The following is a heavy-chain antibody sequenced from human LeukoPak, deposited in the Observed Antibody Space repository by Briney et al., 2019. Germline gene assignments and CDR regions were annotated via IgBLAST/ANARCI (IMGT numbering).Heavy chain of an antibody. D-gene: IGHD2-8*01. V-gene: IGHV3-30*04. Sequence: GRSLRLSCAASGFTFSRYAMHWVRQAPGKGLEWVTTISNDGSKKYYADSVTGRFTISRDNSKNTLYLQMNSLRAEDTAVYYCASGRGYCTNGVCYIVYYYYYGMDVWGQGTTVTVSS. CDR1: GFTFSRYA. CDR2: ISNDGSKK. CDR3: ASGRGYCTNGVCYIVYYYYYGMDV. J-gene: IGHJ6*02.